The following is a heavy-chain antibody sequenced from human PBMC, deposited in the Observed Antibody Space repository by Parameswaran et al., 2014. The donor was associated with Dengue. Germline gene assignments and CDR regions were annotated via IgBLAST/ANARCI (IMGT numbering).Heavy chain of an antibody. CDR2: IFSNDEK. CDR3: ARMVRGVIITLGYGMDV. Sequence: PGKALEWLAHIFSNDEKSYSTSLKSRLTISKDTSKSQVVLTMTNMDPVDTATYYCARMVRGVIITLGYGMDVWGQGTTVTVSS. J-gene: IGHJ6*02. D-gene: IGHD3-10*01. V-gene: IGHV2-26*01.